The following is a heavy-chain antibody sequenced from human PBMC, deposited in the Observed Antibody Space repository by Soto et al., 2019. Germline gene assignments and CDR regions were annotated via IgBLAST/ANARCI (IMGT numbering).Heavy chain of an antibody. J-gene: IGHJ4*02. CDR2: IIPYYNTL. CDR3: ARGASRWYPYFFVS. V-gene: IGHV1-69*01. Sequence: QAQVVQSGAEVRKPGSSVKLSCKASEGTFNSYAIAWVRQAPGQGLEWMGGIIPYYNTLNYAQKFQDRVTITADDSTKPVYMELSSLRSDDTAVYFCARGASRWYPYFFVSWAQGTLVTVSS. CDR1: EGTFNSYA. D-gene: IGHD6-13*01.